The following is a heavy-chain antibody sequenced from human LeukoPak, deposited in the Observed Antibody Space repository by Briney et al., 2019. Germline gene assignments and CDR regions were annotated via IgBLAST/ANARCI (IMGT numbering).Heavy chain of an antibody. Sequence: GGSLRLSCAASGFTFSSYSMNWVRQAPGKGLEWVSSISSSSSYIYYADSVKGRFTISRDNAKNSLYLQMNSLRAEYTAVYYCARGYCSGGSCYFNYFDYWGQGTLVTVSS. J-gene: IGHJ4*02. CDR2: ISSSSSYI. V-gene: IGHV3-21*01. CDR3: ARGYCSGGSCYFNYFDY. D-gene: IGHD2-15*01. CDR1: GFTFSSYS.